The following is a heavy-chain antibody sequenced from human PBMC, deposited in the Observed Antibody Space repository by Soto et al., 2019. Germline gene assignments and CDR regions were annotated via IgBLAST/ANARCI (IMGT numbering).Heavy chain of an antibody. CDR2: FHYSGST. D-gene: IGHD3-16*01. CDR1: GGSISSRDSY. Sequence: QVQVQESGPGLVRPLETLSLTCTVSGGSISSRDSYWGWIRQPPGKGLEWIGSFHYSGSTYYNPSLKSRVTISVDTSKNQLSLRVTSVTAADTAVYYCARGFGRSHFDYWGQGTLVTVSS. J-gene: IGHJ4*02. CDR3: ARGFGRSHFDY. V-gene: IGHV4-39*01.